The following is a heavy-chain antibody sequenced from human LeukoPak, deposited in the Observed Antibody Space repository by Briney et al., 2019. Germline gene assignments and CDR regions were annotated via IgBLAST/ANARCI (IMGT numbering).Heavy chain of an antibody. CDR1: GFTFSSYS. V-gene: IGHV3-21*05. D-gene: IGHD4-17*01. CDR3: AREGVTTGFDY. CDR2: ITSSSSYI. J-gene: IGHJ4*02. Sequence: GGSLRLSCAASGFTFSSYSMNWVRQAPGKGLEWVSYITSSSSYIYYADSVKGRFTISRDNAKNSLYLQMNSLRAEDTAVYYCAREGVTTGFDYWGQGTLVTVSS.